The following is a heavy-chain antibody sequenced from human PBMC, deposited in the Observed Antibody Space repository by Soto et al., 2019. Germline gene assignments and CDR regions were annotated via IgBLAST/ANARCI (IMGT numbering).Heavy chain of an antibody. Sequence: SETLSLTCTVSGGSISSYYWSWIRQPPGKGLEWIGYIYYSGSTNYNPSLKSRVNISVDTSKNQFSLKLSSVTAADTAVYYCARVGPPGYCSGGSCYPLWWFDPWGQGTLVTV. CDR2: IYYSGST. CDR1: GGSISSYY. D-gene: IGHD2-15*01. CDR3: ARVGPPGYCSGGSCYPLWWFDP. V-gene: IGHV4-59*01. J-gene: IGHJ5*02.